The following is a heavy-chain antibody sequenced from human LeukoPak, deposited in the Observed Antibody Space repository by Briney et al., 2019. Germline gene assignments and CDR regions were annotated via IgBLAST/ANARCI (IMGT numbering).Heavy chain of an antibody. CDR2: IYPGDSDI. Sequence: KDGESLKISCKGSGYSFSNYWIGWVRHMPGKGLEWMGMIYPGDSDIRYSPSFQGQVTISADKSISTAYLQWSSLKASDTAMYYCARQEYCSGGSCYTWFDPWGQGTLATVSS. V-gene: IGHV5-51*01. D-gene: IGHD2-15*01. J-gene: IGHJ5*02. CDR1: GYSFSNYW. CDR3: ARQEYCSGGSCYTWFDP.